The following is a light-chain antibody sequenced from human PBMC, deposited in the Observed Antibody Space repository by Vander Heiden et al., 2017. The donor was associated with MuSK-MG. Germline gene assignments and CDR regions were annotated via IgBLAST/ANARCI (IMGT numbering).Light chain of an antibody. V-gene: IGKV4-1*01. CDR3: QQYYTSLWT. J-gene: IGKJ1*01. CDR2: WAS. CDR1: QSLLYSSNNKNY. Sequence: IVMTQSPDSLTVSLGERATIDCKSSQSLLYSSNNKNYLVWYQQKPGQPPKLLISWASTRESGVPDRFSGSGSETDFTLTINSLQAEDVGVYYCQQYYTSLWTFGHGTRVEIK.